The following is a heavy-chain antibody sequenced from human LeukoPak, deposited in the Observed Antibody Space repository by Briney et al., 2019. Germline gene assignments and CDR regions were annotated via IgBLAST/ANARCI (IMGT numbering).Heavy chain of an antibody. V-gene: IGHV4-59*01. CDR1: GGSISTYY. CDR3: ARFSNNYDILTGYPMYYFDY. J-gene: IGHJ4*02. D-gene: IGHD3-9*01. CDR2: IYHSGST. Sequence: SETLSLTCTVSGGSISTYYWSWIRQPPGKGLEWIAYIYHSGSTNYNPSLKSRVTISVDTSKNQFSLKLSSVTAADTAVYYCARFSNNYDILTGYPMYYFDYWGQGTLVTVSS.